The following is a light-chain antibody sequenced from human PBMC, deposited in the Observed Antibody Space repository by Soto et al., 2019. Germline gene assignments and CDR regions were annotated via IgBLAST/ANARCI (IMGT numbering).Light chain of an antibody. V-gene: IGLV2-14*01. J-gene: IGLJ2*01. CDR1: SRDIGGYNY. Sequence: QSVLTQPASVSGSPGQSITISCTGTSRDIGGYNYVSWYQHHPGKAPKLMIYEVFNRPSGVSDRFSGSKSGTTASLTISGLQAEDEADYYCSSYTSVFHVIFGGGTKLTVL. CDR2: EVF. CDR3: SSYTSVFHVI.